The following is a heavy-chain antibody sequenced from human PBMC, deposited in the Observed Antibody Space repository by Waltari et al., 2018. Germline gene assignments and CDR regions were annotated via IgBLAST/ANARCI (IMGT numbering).Heavy chain of an antibody. CDR3: ARQRITMVRGVIDY. D-gene: IGHD3-10*01. CDR1: GGSISSGGYY. Sequence: QVQLQESGPGLVKPSQTLSRTCTVSGGSISSGGYYWSWIRQHPGKGLEWIGYIYYSGSTYYNPSLKSRVTISVDTSKNQFSLKLSSVTAADTAVYYCARQRITMVRGVIDYWGQGTLVTVSS. CDR2: IYYSGST. J-gene: IGHJ4*02. V-gene: IGHV4-31*03.